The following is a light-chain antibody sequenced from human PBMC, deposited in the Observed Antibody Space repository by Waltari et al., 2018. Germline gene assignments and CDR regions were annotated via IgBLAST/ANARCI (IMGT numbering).Light chain of an antibody. V-gene: IGKV1-5*03. J-gene: IGKJ1*01. CDR1: EIIDSW. CDR2: KAS. Sequence: DIQMTQSPSTLSASVGERVTITCRASEIIDSWVAWYQQKPGKAPKLLIYKASTVESGDPSRFIGSGSGTEYTLTISSLQPGDFATYYCQQYNGYSGTFGQGTKVEI. CDR3: QQYNGYSGT.